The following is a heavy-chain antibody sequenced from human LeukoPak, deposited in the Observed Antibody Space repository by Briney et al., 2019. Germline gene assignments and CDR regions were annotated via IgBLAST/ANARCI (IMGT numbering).Heavy chain of an antibody. CDR2: ISGSGGTT. D-gene: IGHD6-13*01. CDR1: GITFSSYA. V-gene: IGHV3-23*01. CDR3: AKGSASSWYLLSFWYFDL. Sequence: EGSLRLSCAASGITFSSYAMSWVRQAPGKGLEWVSTISGSGGTTYYTDSVKGRFTISRDNSKNTLYLQMNSLRAEDTAVYYCAKGSASSWYLLSFWYFDLWGRGTLVTVSS. J-gene: IGHJ2*01.